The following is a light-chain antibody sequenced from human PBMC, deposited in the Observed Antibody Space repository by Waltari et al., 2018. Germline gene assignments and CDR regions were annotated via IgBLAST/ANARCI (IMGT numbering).Light chain of an antibody. CDR2: KAS. CDR1: QSISSW. Sequence: DIQMTQSPSTLSASVGDRVTITCRASQSISSWLAWYQQKPGKAPKLLIYKASSLESGVPSRFSGSGSGTEFTITISSLQPDDFATYYCQQYNSYSPYTFGQGTKLEIK. V-gene: IGKV1-5*03. J-gene: IGKJ2*01. CDR3: QQYNSYSPYT.